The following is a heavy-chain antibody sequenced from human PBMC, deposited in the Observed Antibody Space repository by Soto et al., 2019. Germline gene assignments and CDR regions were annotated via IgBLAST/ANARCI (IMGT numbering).Heavy chain of an antibody. CDR1: GFTFSSYA. D-gene: IGHD3-3*01. V-gene: IGHV3-23*01. Sequence: GRSLRLSCTAAGFTFSSYAMSWVRQAPGKGLEWVSAISGSGGSTYYADSVKGRFTISRDNSKNTLYLQMNSLRAEDTAVYYCAKESTICGALDYWGQGTLVTVSS. J-gene: IGHJ4*02. CDR3: AKESTICGALDY. CDR2: ISGSGGST.